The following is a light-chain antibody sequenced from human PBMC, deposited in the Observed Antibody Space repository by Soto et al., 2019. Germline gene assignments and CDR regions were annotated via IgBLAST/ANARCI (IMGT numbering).Light chain of an antibody. Sequence: DIVMTQSADSLAVSLVERATINCKSSQSVFSNSNNKKYLAWYQQKPGQAPRLLIYGASTRATGIPARFSGSGSGTEFTLSIGSLQSEDFAVYYCQQYNDWPPTFGQGTKVDIK. J-gene: IGKJ1*01. CDR1: QSVFSNSNNKKY. V-gene: IGKV4-1*01. CDR2: GAS. CDR3: QQYNDWPPT.